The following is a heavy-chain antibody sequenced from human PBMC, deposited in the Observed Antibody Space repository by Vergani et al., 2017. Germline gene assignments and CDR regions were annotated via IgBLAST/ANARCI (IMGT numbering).Heavy chain of an antibody. Sequence: EVQLLESGGGLVQPGGSLRLPCAASGFTFSSYAMSWVRQAPGKGLEWVSAISGSGGSTYYADSVKGRFTISRDNSKNTLYLQMNSLRAEDTAVYYSANHRDSSGWFYAFDVWGQGTMVTVAS. CDR1: GFTFSSYA. J-gene: IGHJ3*01. D-gene: IGHD6-19*01. V-gene: IGHV3-23*01. CDR2: ISGSGGST. CDR3: ANHRDSSGWFYAFDV.